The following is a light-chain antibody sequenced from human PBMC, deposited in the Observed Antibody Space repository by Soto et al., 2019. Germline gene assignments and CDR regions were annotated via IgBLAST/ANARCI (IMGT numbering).Light chain of an antibody. CDR2: DTT. CDR1: TGAVTNGHY. V-gene: IGLV7-46*01. J-gene: IGLJ1*01. Sequence: QAVVTQEPSLTVSPGGTVTLTCGSSTGAVTNGHYPYWFQQKPGQAPRTLIYDTTNRHSWTPARFSGSLLGGKAALTLSGAQPEGEAEYYCLLSYNGPYVFGTGTKVTV. CDR3: LLSYNGPYV.